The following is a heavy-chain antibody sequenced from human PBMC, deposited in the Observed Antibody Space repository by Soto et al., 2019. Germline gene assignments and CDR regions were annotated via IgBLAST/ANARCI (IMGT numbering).Heavy chain of an antibody. Sequence: GESLKISCKGSGYSFASYWISWVRQMPGKGLEWMGRIDPSDSYTNYSPSFQGHVTISADKSISTAYLQWSSLKASDTAMYYCARHRYCSSTSCYGYYGMDVWGQGTTVTVSS. CDR2: IDPSDSYT. CDR1: GYSFASYW. J-gene: IGHJ6*02. V-gene: IGHV5-10-1*01. CDR3: ARHRYCSSTSCYGYYGMDV. D-gene: IGHD2-2*01.